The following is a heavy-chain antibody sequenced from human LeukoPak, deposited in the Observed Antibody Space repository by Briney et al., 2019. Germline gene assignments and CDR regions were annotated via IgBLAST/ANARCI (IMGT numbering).Heavy chain of an antibody. D-gene: IGHD3-3*01. CDR1: GGSISSYY. V-gene: IGHV4-4*07. CDR2: IYTSGST. J-gene: IGHJ6*03. CDR3: AREVGMDQRYYYYYMDV. Sequence: SETLSLTCAVSGGSISSYYWSWIRQPAGKGLEWIGRIYTSGSTNYNPSLKSRVTMSVDTSKNQFSLKLSSVTAADTAVYYCAREVGMDQRYYYYYMDVWGKGTTVTVSS.